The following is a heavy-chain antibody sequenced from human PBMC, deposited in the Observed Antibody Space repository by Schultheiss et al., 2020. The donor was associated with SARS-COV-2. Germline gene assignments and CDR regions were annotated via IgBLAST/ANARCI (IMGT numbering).Heavy chain of an antibody. CDR2: IYYSGST. CDR1: GGSISSYY. D-gene: IGHD5/OR15-5a*01. Sequence: SETLSLTCTVSGGSISSYYWSWIRQPPGKGLEWIGYIYYSGSTNYNPSLKSRVTISVDRSKNQFSLKLSSVTAEDTAVYYCARWRSDFDDSGYSVYYFDYWGQGTLVTVSS. CDR3: ARWRSDFDDSGYSVYYFDY. V-gene: IGHV4-59*12. J-gene: IGHJ4*02.